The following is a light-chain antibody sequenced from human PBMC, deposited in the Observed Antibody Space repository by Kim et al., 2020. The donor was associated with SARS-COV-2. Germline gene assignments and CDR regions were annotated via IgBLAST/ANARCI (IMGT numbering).Light chain of an antibody. CDR1: QSISSW. CDR2: KAS. J-gene: IGKJ4*01. Sequence: ASVGDGVTVTCRASQSISSWLAWYQQKPGKVPKLLIYKASSLESGVPSRFSGSGSGTEFTLTISSLQPDDFATYYCQQYNTYSRTFGGGTKVDIK. CDR3: QQYNTYSRT. V-gene: IGKV1-5*03.